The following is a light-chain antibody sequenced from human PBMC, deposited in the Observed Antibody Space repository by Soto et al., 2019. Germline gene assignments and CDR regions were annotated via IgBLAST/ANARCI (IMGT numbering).Light chain of an antibody. CDR3: SSFTSNRIYV. J-gene: IGLJ1*01. CDR2: GVT. V-gene: IGLV2-14*03. CDR1: HNDIGTYDY. Sequence: QSALTPPTSVSLAPGQPLTIFFAVNHNDIGTYDYVSWYQQHPGRAPRLLIYGVTTRPSGISDRFSASKSGLTASLTISGLQPEDEADYYCSSFTSNRIYVFGPGTKVNVL.